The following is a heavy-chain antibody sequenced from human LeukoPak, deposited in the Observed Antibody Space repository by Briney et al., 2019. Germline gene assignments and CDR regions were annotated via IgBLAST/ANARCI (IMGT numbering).Heavy chain of an antibody. V-gene: IGHV4-4*09. CDR3: ARQTLKAARGYYCYYVDV. J-gene: IGHJ6*03. CDR1: GGSISSYY. Sequence: SETLSPTCTVPGGSISSYYWSWIRQPPGKGLEWIGYIYTSGSTNYNPSLKSRVTISVDTSKNQFSLKLSSVTAADTAVYYCARQTLKAARGYYCYYVDVWGKGTTVTVSS. CDR2: IYTSGST. D-gene: IGHD6-6*01.